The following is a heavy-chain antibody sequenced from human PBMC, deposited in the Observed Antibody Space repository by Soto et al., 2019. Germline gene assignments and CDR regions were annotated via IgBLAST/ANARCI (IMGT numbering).Heavy chain of an antibody. Sequence: SETLSLTCTVSGGSISSYYWSWIRQPPGKGLEWIGYIYYSGSTNYNPSLKSRVTMSVDRSRNQFSLKLNSVTAADTAVYYCARGRREFDTSGPVDYWGQGTLVTVSS. CDR3: ARGRREFDTSGPVDY. J-gene: IGHJ4*02. CDR2: IYYSGST. CDR1: GGSISSYY. V-gene: IGHV4-59*12. D-gene: IGHD3-10*01.